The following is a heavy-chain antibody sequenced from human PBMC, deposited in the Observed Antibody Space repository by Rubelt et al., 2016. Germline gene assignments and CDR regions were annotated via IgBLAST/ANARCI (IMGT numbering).Heavy chain of an antibody. CDR3: EKAIAALIRRGIDH. CDR2: ISVTSTYI. D-gene: IGHD3-10*01. J-gene: IGHJ4*02. V-gene: IGHV3-21*04. Sequence: EVQLVESGGGLVQPGGSLRLSCAASGFTFSSYSMNWVRQAPGKRLEWVSSISVTSTYIYYADSVQGRFTLSRDNTKNSLYLQSSSLRAEETAVYYCEKAIAALIRRGIDHGGQGTMVAVSS. CDR1: GFTFSSYS.